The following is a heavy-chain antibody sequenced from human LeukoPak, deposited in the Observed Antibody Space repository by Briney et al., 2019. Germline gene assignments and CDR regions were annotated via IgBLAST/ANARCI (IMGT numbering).Heavy chain of an antibody. J-gene: IGHJ4*02. D-gene: IGHD3-22*01. V-gene: IGHV1-69*04. CDR1: GFTFNSYG. CDR3: ARHSSRGHYYDFDS. CDR2: IVPMVGIA. Sequence: ASVKVSCKASGFTFNSYGISWVRQAPGQGLEWMGRIVPMVGIANYAQKFQGRVTITADRSTNTAYMEVSSLKFEDTAVYYCARHSSRGHYYDFDSWGQGALVTVSA.